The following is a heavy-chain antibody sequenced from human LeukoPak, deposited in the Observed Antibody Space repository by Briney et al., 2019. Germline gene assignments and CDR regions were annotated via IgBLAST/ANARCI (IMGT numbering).Heavy chain of an antibody. CDR3: ARGSYDYGDYVLGY. CDR1: GFTFSSYW. CDR2: INSDGSST. V-gene: IGHV3-74*01. J-gene: IGHJ4*02. D-gene: IGHD4-17*01. Sequence: PGGSLRLSCAASGFTFSSYWMHWVRQAPGKGLVWVSRINSDGSSTSYADSVKGRFTISRDNAKNTLYLQMNSLRAEDTAVYYCARGSYDYGDYVLGYWGQGTLVTVSS.